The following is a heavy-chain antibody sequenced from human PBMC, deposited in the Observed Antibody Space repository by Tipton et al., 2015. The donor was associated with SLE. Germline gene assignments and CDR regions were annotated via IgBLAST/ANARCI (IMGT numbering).Heavy chain of an antibody. J-gene: IGHJ4*02. CDR1: GGSVIDHY. V-gene: IGHV4-59*02. CDR3: AREGDKAGQDY. Sequence: GLVKPSETLSLTCNVSGGSVIDHYWSWIRQPPGKRLEWIGFIYYTGSTNYNPSLKSRVTFSVDTSKNQFSLKLTSVTAADTAVYYCAREGDKAGQDYWGQGTLVTVSS. D-gene: IGHD3-16*01. CDR2: IYYTGST.